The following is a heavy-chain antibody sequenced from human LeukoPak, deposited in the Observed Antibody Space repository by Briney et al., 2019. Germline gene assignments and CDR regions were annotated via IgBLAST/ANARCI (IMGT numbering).Heavy chain of an antibody. CDR1: GYTFTSYG. D-gene: IGHD4-23*01. V-gene: IGHV1-8*03. CDR2: MNPNTGNT. CDR3: ARGGGNLYYYYYMDV. Sequence: ASVKVSCKASGYTFTSYGINWVRQAAGQGLEWMGWMNPNTGNTGYAQKFQGRVTITRNTSISTAYMELSSLRSEDTAVYYCARGGGNLYYYYYMDVWGKGTTVTVSS. J-gene: IGHJ6*03.